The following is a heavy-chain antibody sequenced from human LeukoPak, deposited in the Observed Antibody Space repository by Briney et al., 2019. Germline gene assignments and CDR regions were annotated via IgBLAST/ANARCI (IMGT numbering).Heavy chain of an antibody. CDR2: ISSSGSTI. CDR3: ARAVVDIVATPKGIYYYYYGMDV. D-gene: IGHD5-12*01. J-gene: IGHJ6*04. CDR1: GFTFSSYE. Sequence: PGGSLRLSCAASGFTFSSYEMNWVRQAPGKGLEWVSYISSSGSTIYYADSVKGRFTISRDNAKNSLYLQMNSLRAEDTAVYYCARAVVDIVATPKGIYYYYYGMDVWGKGTTVTVSS. V-gene: IGHV3-48*03.